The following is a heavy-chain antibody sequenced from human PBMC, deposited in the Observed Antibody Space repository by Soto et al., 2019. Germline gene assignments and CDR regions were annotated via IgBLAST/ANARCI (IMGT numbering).Heavy chain of an antibody. CDR3: VRENYYYGREV. CDR2: IRGGGNT. Sequence: EVQLVESGGGLVQPGGSLRLSCAASGFTVSTDWMYWVRQAPGKGLEWVSVIRGGGNTFYADSVEGRFTISRDNSKNTVYLQMNGLRVGDTAVYDWVRENYYYGREVWGQGTTVTVTS. V-gene: IGHV3-66*01. CDR1: GFTVSTDW. J-gene: IGHJ6*02.